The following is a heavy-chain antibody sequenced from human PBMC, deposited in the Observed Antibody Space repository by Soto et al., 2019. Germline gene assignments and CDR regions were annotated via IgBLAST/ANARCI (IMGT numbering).Heavy chain of an antibody. J-gene: IGHJ3*02. CDR1: GYRFTNYW. D-gene: IGHD5-12*01. V-gene: IGHV5-51*01. Sequence: GESLKISCKGSGYRFTNYWIGWVRQMPGKGLEWMGVIYPGDSDTRYSPSFQGQVTISADKSISTAYLQWSSLKASDTATYYCASTDIVSTIDDGRDAFDIWGQGTMVTVS. CDR2: IYPGDSDT. CDR3: ASTDIVSTIDDGRDAFDI.